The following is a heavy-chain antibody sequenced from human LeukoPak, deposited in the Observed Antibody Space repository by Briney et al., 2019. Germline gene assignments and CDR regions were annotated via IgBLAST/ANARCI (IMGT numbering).Heavy chain of an antibody. CDR3: ARGEYDILTGYYYGMDV. CDR2: ISAYNGNT. Sequence: ASVKVSCKASGYTFTSYGISRVRQAPGQGLEWMGWISAYNGNTNYAQKLQGRVTMTTDTSTSTAYMELRSLRSDDTAVYYCARGEYDILTGYYYGMDVWGQGTTVTVSS. J-gene: IGHJ6*02. CDR1: GYTFTSYG. V-gene: IGHV1-18*01. D-gene: IGHD3-9*01.